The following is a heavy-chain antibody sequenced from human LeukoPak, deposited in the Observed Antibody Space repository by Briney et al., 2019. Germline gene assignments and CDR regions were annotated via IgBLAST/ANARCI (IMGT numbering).Heavy chain of an antibody. V-gene: IGHV3-7*01. D-gene: IGHD2-15*01. CDR2: TKPDGSAE. CDR3: ARDGGLHTNFDY. CDR1: GFTFSSYW. J-gene: IGHJ4*02. Sequence: GGSLRLSCAASGFTFSSYWIHWVRQAPGEGLEWVANTKPDGSAEYYADSVRGRFTASRDNANNLLYLQMNRLRAEDTAVYYCARDGGLHTNFDYWGQGTLLTVSS.